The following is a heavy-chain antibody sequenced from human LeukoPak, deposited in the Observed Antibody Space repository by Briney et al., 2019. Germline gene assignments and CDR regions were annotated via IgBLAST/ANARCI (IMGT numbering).Heavy chain of an antibody. CDR1: GGSISSYY. CDR2: IYYSGST. J-gene: IGHJ3*02. V-gene: IGHV4-59*08. D-gene: IGHD4-17*01. Sequence: PSETLSLTCTVSGGSISSYYWSWIRQPPGKGLEWIGYIYYSGSTNYNPSLKSRVTISVDTSKNQFSLKLSSVTAADTAVYYCARYVVGYGDYVEAFDIWGQGTMVTVPS. CDR3: ARYVVGYGDYVEAFDI.